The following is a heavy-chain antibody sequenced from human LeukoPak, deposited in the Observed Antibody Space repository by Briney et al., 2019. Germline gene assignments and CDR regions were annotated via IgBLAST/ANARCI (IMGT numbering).Heavy chain of an antibody. CDR1: GYRFAGYW. D-gene: IGHD6-19*01. Sequence: GESLKISCKGSGYRFAGYWIGWVRQMPGKGLEWKGIIYPGDSDTRYSPSFQGQVTISADKSISTAYLQWSSLKASDTAMYYCASWYSSGWYVVYWGQGTLVTVSS. CDR3: ASWYSSGWYVVY. CDR2: IYPGDSDT. J-gene: IGHJ4*02. V-gene: IGHV5-51*01.